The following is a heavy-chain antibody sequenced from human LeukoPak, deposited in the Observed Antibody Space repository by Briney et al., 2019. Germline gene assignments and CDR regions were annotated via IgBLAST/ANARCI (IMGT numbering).Heavy chain of an antibody. D-gene: IGHD3-22*01. Sequence: SETLSLTCTVSGGSISSSGYYWGWIRQPLGKGLEWIESIYYSGSTYHNPSLKSRVTISVDTSKNQFPLKLSSVTATDTAVYYCASYYYDSSGYLDYWGQGTLVTVSS. CDR3: ASYYYDSSGYLDY. V-gene: IGHV4-39*01. J-gene: IGHJ4*02. CDR2: IYYSGST. CDR1: GGSISSSGYY.